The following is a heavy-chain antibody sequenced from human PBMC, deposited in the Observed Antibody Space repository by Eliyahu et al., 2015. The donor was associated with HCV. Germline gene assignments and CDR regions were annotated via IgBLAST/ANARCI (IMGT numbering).Heavy chain of an antibody. CDR2: IGTAGDT. Sequence: EVQLVESGGGLVQPGGSLRLSCAASGFTFSSYDXXWVRQATGKGLEWVSAIGTAGDTYYPGSVKGRFTISRENAKNSLYLQMNSLRAEDTAVYYCAREATMVRGVIIHPSMSLGMDVWGQGTTVTVSS. V-gene: IGHV3-13*01. CDR1: GFTFSSYD. J-gene: IGHJ6*02. D-gene: IGHD3-10*01. CDR3: AREATMVRGVIIHPSMSLGMDV.